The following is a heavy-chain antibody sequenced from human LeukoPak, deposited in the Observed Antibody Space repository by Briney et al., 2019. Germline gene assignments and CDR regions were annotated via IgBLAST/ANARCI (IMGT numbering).Heavy chain of an antibody. CDR1: GGTFSSYA. D-gene: IGHD6-19*01. CDR3: ARGGIAVAGTDLNFDY. Sequence: SVKVSCKASGGTFSSYAISWVRQAPGQGLEWMGGIIPIFGTANYAQKFQGRVTITADEYTSTAYMELSSLRSEDTAVYYCARGGIAVAGTDLNFDYGGQGTLVTVSS. J-gene: IGHJ4*02. CDR2: IIPIFGTA. V-gene: IGHV1-69*01.